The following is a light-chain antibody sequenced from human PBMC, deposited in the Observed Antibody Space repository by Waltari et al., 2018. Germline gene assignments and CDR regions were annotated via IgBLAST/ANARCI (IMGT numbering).Light chain of an antibody. Sequence: QSALTQPASVSGSPGQSITISCTGSSSDVGSDDSVSWYQDHPGQAPKVIIYDVSNRPSGVPDRFSGSKSGTSASLAITGLQAEDEADYYCQSYDSSLRGVFGGGTKLTVL. CDR3: QSYDSSLRGV. J-gene: IGLJ2*01. V-gene: IGLV2-14*03. CDR1: SSDVGSDDS. CDR2: DVS.